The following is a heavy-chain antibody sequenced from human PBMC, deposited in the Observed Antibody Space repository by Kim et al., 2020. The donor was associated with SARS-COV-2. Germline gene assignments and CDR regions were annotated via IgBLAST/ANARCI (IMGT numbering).Heavy chain of an antibody. CDR1: GYSFTSYW. CDR2: IDPSDSYT. J-gene: IGHJ6*02. V-gene: IGHV5-10-1*01. CDR3: ARLPPRVAGNYGMDV. D-gene: IGHD6-19*01. Sequence: GESLKISCKGSGYSFTSYWISWVRQMPGKGLEWMGRIDPSDSYTNYSPSFQGHVTISADKSISTAYLQWSSLKASDTAMYYCARLPPRVAGNYGMDVWGQGTTVTVSS.